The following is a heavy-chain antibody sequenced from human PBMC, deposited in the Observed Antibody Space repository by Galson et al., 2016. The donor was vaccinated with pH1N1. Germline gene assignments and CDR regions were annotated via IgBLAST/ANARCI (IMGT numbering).Heavy chain of an antibody. CDR3: ARRFFKYLAGVPTDAFDF. CDR1: GASVTRGDSY. D-gene: IGHD1-26*01. CDR2: IDHTGST. J-gene: IGHJ3*01. V-gene: IGHV4-31*11. Sequence: TLSLTCAVSGASVTRGDSYWSWIRQHPGKGLEWIGHIDHTGSTYYKSSPKSRIFISVDTSKNEVSLRLTSVTAADTAVYYCARRFFKYLAGVPTDAFDFWGPGTMVAVSS.